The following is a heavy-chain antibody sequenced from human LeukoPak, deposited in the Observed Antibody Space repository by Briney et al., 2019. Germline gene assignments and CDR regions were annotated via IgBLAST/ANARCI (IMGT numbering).Heavy chain of an antibody. CDR1: GFTFSSYS. V-gene: IGHV3-21*04. Sequence: GGSLRLSCAASGFTFSSYSMNWVRQAPGKGLEWVSSISSSSSYIYYADSVKGRFTISRDNAKNSLYLQMNSLSAEDTALYYCAREPGGTNYFGSGSYYKGGFDYWGQGTLVTVSS. CDR2: ISSSSSYI. J-gene: IGHJ4*02. CDR3: AREPGGTNYFGSGSYYKGGFDY. D-gene: IGHD3-10*01.